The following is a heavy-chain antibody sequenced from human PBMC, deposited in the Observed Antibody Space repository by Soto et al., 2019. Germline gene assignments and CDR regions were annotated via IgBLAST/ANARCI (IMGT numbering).Heavy chain of an antibody. D-gene: IGHD1-26*01. CDR1: GGSISSGGYY. CDR3: AAGELAIYYFDY. J-gene: IGHJ4*02. Sequence: PSETLSLTCTVSGGSISSGGYYWSWIRQHPGKGLEWIGYIYYSGSTYYNPSLKSRVTISVDTSKNQFSLKLSSVTAADTAVYYCAAGELAIYYFDYWGQGTLVTSPQ. V-gene: IGHV4-31*03. CDR2: IYYSGST.